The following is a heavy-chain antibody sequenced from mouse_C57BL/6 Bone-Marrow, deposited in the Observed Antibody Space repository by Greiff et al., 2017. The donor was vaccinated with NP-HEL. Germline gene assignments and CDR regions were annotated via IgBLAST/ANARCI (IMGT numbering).Heavy chain of an antibody. J-gene: IGHJ2*01. Sequence: QVHVKQSGAELARPGASVKLSCKASGYTFTSYGISWVKQRTGQGLEWIGEIYPRSGNTYYNEKFKGKATLTADKSSSTAYMELRSLTSEDSAVYFCAREHDYGGFDYWGQGTTLTVSS. CDR1: GYTFTSYG. CDR3: AREHDYGGFDY. D-gene: IGHD1-2*01. V-gene: IGHV1-81*01. CDR2: IYPRSGNT.